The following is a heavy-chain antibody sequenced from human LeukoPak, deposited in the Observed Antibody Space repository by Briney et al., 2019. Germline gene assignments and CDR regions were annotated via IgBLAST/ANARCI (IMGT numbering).Heavy chain of an antibody. D-gene: IGHD3-22*01. CDR2: IYSGGST. Sequence: PGGSLRLSCAASGFTVSSNYMSWVRQAPGKGLEWVSVIYSGGSTYYADSVKGRFTISRDNSKNTLYLQMNSLRAEDTAVYYCARVDYDSSGHFDYWGQGTLVTVSS. CDR1: GFTVSSNY. CDR3: ARVDYDSSGHFDY. J-gene: IGHJ4*02. V-gene: IGHV3-53*01.